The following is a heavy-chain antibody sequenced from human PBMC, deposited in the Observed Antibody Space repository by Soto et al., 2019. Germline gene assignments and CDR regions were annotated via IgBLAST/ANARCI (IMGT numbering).Heavy chain of an antibody. D-gene: IGHD6-6*01. CDR2: IIPILGIA. CDR1: GGTFSSYT. Sequence: QVQLVQSGAEVKKPGSSVKVSCKASGGTFSSYTISWVRQAPGQGLEWMGRIIPILGIANYAQKFQGRVTITADKATSTAYMELSSLRSEDTAVYYCASGTAARPLSNYYYYYMDVWGKGTTVTVSS. J-gene: IGHJ6*03. V-gene: IGHV1-69*02. CDR3: ASGTAARPLSNYYYYYMDV.